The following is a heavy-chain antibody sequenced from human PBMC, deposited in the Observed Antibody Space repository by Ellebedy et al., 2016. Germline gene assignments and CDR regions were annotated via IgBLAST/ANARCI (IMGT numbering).Heavy chain of an antibody. CDR2: ISQGGETP. Sequence: GGSLRLXXAASGFTFNTYAMSWVRQTPEKGLEWVSTISQGGETPYYADSVKGRFTISRDNSKNTLYLQMNGLRAEDTAVYYCAKVPTPAYYGSGSYYPNYYYYYGMDVWGQGTTVTVSS. J-gene: IGHJ6*02. CDR1: GFTFNTYA. V-gene: IGHV3-23*01. CDR3: AKVPTPAYYGSGSYYPNYYYYYGMDV. D-gene: IGHD3-10*01.